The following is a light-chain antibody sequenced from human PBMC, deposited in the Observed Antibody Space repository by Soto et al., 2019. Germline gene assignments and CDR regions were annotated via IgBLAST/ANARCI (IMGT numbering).Light chain of an antibody. CDR2: DAS. Sequence: DIQMTQSPSSLFASVGDRVIITCQATQDINNYLNWYQQKPGKAPNLLIYDASNLEIGVPSRFSGSGSGTHFTFTISSLQTEDIGTYYCQQYDILPITFGLGTRLEIK. CDR3: QQYDILPIT. V-gene: IGKV1-33*01. J-gene: IGKJ5*01. CDR1: QDINNY.